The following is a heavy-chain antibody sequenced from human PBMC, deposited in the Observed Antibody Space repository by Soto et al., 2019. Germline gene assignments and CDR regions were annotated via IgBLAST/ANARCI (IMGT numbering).Heavy chain of an antibody. Sequence: QVQLQESGPGLVKPSQTLSLTCTVSGASISSGGYYWGWIRQHPGKGLEWIGFIYYIGTSYYNPSLESRITLSVDTCKNHFSLNLTSVSAADTAVYYCARVLRDVLSDRYYWYFDLWGRGTLVTVSS. V-gene: IGHV4-31*03. J-gene: IGHJ2*01. CDR1: GASISSGGYY. CDR2: IYYIGTS. CDR3: ARVLRDVLSDRYYWYFDL. D-gene: IGHD3-16*02.